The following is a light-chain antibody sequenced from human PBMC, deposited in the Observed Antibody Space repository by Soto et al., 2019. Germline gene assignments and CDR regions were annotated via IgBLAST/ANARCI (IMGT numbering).Light chain of an antibody. J-gene: IGLJ2*01. V-gene: IGLV3-1*01. CDR2: QDS. CDR3: QAWDSSTEVV. Sequence: SYELTQPPSVSVSPGQTASITCSGDKLGDKYACWYQQKPGQSPVLVIYQDSKRPSGIPERFSGSNSGNTATLTISGTQAMDEADYYCQAWDSSTEVVFGGGPKVTVL. CDR1: KLGDKY.